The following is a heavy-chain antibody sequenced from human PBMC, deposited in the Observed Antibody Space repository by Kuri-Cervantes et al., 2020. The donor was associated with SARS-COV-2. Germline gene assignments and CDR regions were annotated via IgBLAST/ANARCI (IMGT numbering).Heavy chain of an antibody. CDR1: GFTFSSYG. CDR2: IWYDGSNK. CDR3: ARCAFTDYSNYYYYYYYGMDV. J-gene: IGHJ6*02. Sequence: GESLKISCAASGFTFSSYGMHWVRQAPGKGLKWVAVIWYDGSNKYYADSVKGRFTISRDNSKNTLYLQMNSLRAEDTAVYCCARCAFTDYSNYYYYYYYGMDVWGQGTTVTVSS. V-gene: IGHV3-33*01. D-gene: IGHD4-11*01.